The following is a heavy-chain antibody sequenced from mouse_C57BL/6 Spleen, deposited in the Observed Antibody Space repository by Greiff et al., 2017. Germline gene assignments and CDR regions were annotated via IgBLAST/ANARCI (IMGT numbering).Heavy chain of an antibody. CDR2: IWWDDDK. CDR1: GFSLSTFGMG. Sequence: QVTLKESGPGILQPSQTLSLTCSFSGFSLSTFGMGVGWIRQPSGKGLEWLAHIWWDDDKYYNPALKRRLTISKDTSKNQVFLKIANVDTADTATDYCARFDGYLVYWYFDVWGTGTTVTVSA. V-gene: IGHV8-8*01. D-gene: IGHD2-3*01. J-gene: IGHJ1*03. CDR3: ARFDGYLVYWYFDV.